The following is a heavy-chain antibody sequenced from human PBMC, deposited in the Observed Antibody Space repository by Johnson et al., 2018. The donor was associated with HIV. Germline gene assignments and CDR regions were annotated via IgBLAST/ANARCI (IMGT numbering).Heavy chain of an antibody. D-gene: IGHD2-15*01. CDR1: GFTFSMYA. J-gene: IGHJ3*02. Sequence: QMLLVESGGGVVQPGRSLRLSCAASGFTFSMYAMHWVRQAPGKGLEWVAVISYDGSNKYYADSVMGRFTISRDNSKNTLSLQMNSLRAEDTAVYYCAKSDCSGGSCYSVWRHAFDIWGQGTMVTVSS. CDR2: ISYDGSNK. CDR3: AKSDCSGGSCYSVWRHAFDI. V-gene: IGHV3-30*18.